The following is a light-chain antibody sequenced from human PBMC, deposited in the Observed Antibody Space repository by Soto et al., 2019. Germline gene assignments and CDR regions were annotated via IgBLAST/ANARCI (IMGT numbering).Light chain of an antibody. J-gene: IGKJ5*01. Sequence: DIQMTQFPSTLSASVGDRVTITCRASQSISSWLAWYQQKPGKAPNLLIYDASSLESGVPSRFGGSGSGTEFTLTISSLQPDDFATYYCQHYDSYPITFGQGTRLEIK. CDR3: QHYDSYPIT. CDR1: QSISSW. CDR2: DAS. V-gene: IGKV1-5*01.